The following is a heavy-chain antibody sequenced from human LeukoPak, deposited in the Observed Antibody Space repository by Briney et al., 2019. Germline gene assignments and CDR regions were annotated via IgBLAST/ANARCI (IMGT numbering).Heavy chain of an antibody. J-gene: IGHJ4*02. D-gene: IGHD6-13*01. CDR2: IYHSGST. Sequence: WETLSLTCGVSGYSISSGYYWGWIRQPPGKGLEWIGSIYHSGSTYYNPSLKSRVTISVDTSKNQFSLKLSSVTAADTAVYYCARLYSSSCSKNWGQGTLVTVSS. CDR1: GYSISSGYY. CDR3: ARLYSSSCSKN. V-gene: IGHV4-38-2*01.